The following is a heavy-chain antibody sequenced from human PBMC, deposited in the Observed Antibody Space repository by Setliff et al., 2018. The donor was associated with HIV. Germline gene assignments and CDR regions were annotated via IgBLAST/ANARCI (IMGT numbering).Heavy chain of an antibody. CDR2: IYYTGNT. Sequence: PSETLSLTCTVSGGSISSSTYYWGWIRQPPGKGLEWIGSIYYTGNTYSNPSLKSRVTISVDTSKIQFSLKLNSVTAADTAVYYCASRGIVVVTMSMPDEFFVHWGHGTLVTVSS. V-gene: IGHV4-39*01. CDR1: GGSISSSTYY. CDR3: ASRGIVVVTMSMPDEFFVH. J-gene: IGHJ1*01. D-gene: IGHD2-21*02.